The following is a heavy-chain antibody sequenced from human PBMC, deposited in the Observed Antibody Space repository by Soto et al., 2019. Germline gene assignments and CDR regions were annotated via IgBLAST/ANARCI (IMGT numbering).Heavy chain of an antibody. J-gene: IGHJ5*02. D-gene: IGHD3-9*01. CDR3: ARHPTYYDILTGYSPGWFDP. CDR1: GGSISSYY. V-gene: IGHV4-59*08. CDR2: IYYSGST. Sequence: QVQLQESGPGLVKPSETLSLTCTVSGGSISSYYWSWIRQPPGKGLEWIGYIYYSGSTNYNPSLKSRVTISVDTSKNQFSLKLSSVTAADTAVYYCARHPTYYDILTGYSPGWFDPWGQGTLVTVSS.